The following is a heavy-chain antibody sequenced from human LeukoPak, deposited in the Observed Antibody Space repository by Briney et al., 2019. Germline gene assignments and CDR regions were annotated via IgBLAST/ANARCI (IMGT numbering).Heavy chain of an antibody. CDR2: VTASGDST. J-gene: IGHJ1*01. CDR1: GFTFNSNA. D-gene: IGHD3-22*01. CDR3: AKFGLYKYDSSGYLLHH. V-gene: IGHV3-23*01. Sequence: PGGSLRLSCAASGFTFNSNAMSWVRQAPGKGLEWVSSVTASGDSTYYADSVKGRFTISRDNSKDTLYVQMSNLRAEDTAVYYCAKFGLYKYDSSGYLLHHWGQGTLVTVSS.